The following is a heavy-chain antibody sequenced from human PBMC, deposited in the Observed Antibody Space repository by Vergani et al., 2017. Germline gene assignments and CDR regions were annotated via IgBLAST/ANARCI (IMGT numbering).Heavy chain of an antibody. Sequence: LEESGGGSVKPGGSLRLFCAASGFKFSDHYMSWIRQAPGKGLEWVSHISPGASTVSYTNSVTGRFTVSRDNDNDPLTLDMTTLRVADTPVYYCANNPGKSTTRHYYAMEVWGQGTTVTVSS. V-gene: IGHV3-11*04. J-gene: IGHJ6*02. CDR3: ANNPGKSTTRHYYAMEV. CDR1: GFKFSDHY. CDR2: ISPGASTV. D-gene: IGHD1-1*01.